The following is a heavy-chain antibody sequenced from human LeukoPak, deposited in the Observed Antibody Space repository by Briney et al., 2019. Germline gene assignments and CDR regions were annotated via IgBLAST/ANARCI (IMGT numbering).Heavy chain of an antibody. D-gene: IGHD2-2*01. Sequence: GASVTVSCKASGYTFTGYYMHWVRQAPGQGLEWMGWINPNSGGTNYAQKFQGRVTMTRDTSISTAYMELSRLRSDDTAVYYCARGRGYCSSTSCYSRSMDVWGKGTTVTVSS. CDR2: INPNSGGT. CDR1: GYTFTGYY. V-gene: IGHV1-2*02. CDR3: ARGRGYCSSTSCYSRSMDV. J-gene: IGHJ6*03.